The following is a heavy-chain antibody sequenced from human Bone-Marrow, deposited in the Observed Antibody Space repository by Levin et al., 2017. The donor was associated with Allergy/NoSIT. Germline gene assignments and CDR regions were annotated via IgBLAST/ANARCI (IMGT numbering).Heavy chain of an antibody. D-gene: IGHD3-10*01. Sequence: GGSLRLSCAASGFTVSSNYMSWVRQAPGKGPEWVSVIYSGGSTYYADSVKGRFTISRDNSKNTLYLQMNSLRADDTAVYSGARGWFGELLSHWGEGTLVTVSS. CDR2: IYSGGST. CDR1: GFTVSSNY. J-gene: IGHJ4*02. V-gene: IGHV3-53*01. CDR3: ARGWFGELLSH.